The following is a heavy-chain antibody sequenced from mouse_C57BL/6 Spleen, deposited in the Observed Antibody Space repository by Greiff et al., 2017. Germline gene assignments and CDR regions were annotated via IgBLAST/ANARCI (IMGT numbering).Heavy chain of an antibody. CDR1: GFTFSNYA. J-gene: IGHJ3*01. V-gene: IGHV5-4*01. Sequence: DVHLVESGGGLVKPGGSLKLSCAASGFTFSNYAMSWVRQTPEKRLEWVATISDGGSYTYYPDNVKGRFTISRDNAKNNLYLQMSHLKSEDTAMYYCAAGSAWFAYWGQGTLVTVSA. CDR3: AAGSAWFAY. D-gene: IGHD3-3*01. CDR2: ISDGGSYT.